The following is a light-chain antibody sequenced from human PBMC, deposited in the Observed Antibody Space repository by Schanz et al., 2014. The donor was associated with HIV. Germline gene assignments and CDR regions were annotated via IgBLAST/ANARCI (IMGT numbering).Light chain of an antibody. Sequence: DIVLTQSPDSLAVSLGERATINCKSSQSVLYNSNNKNYLAWYQKKPGQPPKLLIYWASTRESGVPDRFRGSGSGTDFTLTISSLQPDDFATYYCQHYSSYSHTFGQGTRLDIK. V-gene: IGKV4-1*01. CDR3: QHYSSYSHT. J-gene: IGKJ2*01. CDR1: QSVLYNSNNKNY. CDR2: WAS.